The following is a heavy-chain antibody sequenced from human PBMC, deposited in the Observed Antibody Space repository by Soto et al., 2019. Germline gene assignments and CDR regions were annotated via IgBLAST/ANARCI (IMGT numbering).Heavy chain of an antibody. Sequence: SVKVSCKASGYTFTSYGISWVRQAPGQGLEWMGGIIPIFGTANYAQKFQGRVTITADKSTSTAYMELSSLRSEDTAVYYCARDSAPGNSYYYYGMDVWGQGTTVTVSS. CDR3: ARDSAPGNSYYYYGMDV. CDR1: GYTFTSYG. V-gene: IGHV1-69*06. J-gene: IGHJ6*02. CDR2: IIPIFGTA.